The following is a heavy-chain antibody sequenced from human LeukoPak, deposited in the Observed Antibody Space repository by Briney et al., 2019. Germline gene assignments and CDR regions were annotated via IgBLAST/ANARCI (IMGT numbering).Heavy chain of an antibody. Sequence: GGSLRLSCAASGFTFSSYSMNWVRQAPGKGLEWVSYISSSSSTIYYADSVKGRFTISRDNAKNSLYLQMNSLRDEDTAVYYCARDDRKYSRDRYSSIDAFDIWDQGTMVTVSS. J-gene: IGHJ3*02. D-gene: IGHD5-24*01. CDR1: GFTFSSYS. V-gene: IGHV3-48*02. CDR3: ARDDRKYSRDRYSSIDAFDI. CDR2: ISSSSSTI.